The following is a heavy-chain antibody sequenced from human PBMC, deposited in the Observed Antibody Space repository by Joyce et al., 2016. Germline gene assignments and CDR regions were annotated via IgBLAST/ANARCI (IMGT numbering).Heavy chain of an antibody. CDR2: IYPADSDT. D-gene: IGHD6-13*01. V-gene: IGHV5-51*01. CDR1: GYGFAHYW. Sequence: EVQLVQSGAEVKKPGESLRISCKGSGYGFAHYWIGWVRQMPGKCLEWMGIIYPADSDTRYSPSFQGQVTISADKSISTAYLQWSSLQASDTAMYYCARHALGYSSSWKDQMDVWGQGTPVTVSS. J-gene: IGHJ6*02. CDR3: ARHALGYSSSWKDQMDV.